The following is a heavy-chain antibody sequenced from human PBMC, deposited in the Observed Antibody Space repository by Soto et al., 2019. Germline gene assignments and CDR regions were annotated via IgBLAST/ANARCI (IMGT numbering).Heavy chain of an antibody. Sequence: VKVSCKASGGTFSSYAISWVRQAPGQGLEWMGGIIPIFGTANYTQKFQGRVTITADESTSTAYMELSSLRSEDTAVYYCASETGTTLWHDAFDIWGQGTMVTVSS. V-gene: IGHV1-69*13. CDR2: IIPIFGTA. CDR3: ASETGTTLWHDAFDI. D-gene: IGHD1-7*01. J-gene: IGHJ3*02. CDR1: GGTFSSYA.